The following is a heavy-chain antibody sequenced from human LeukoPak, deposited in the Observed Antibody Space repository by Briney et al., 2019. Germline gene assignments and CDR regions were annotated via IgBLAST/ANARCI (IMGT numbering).Heavy chain of an antibody. Sequence: PGGSLRLSCTTSGFSFSDYGMHRVRQAPGKGLEWLASVWYEERTKYYVDSVKGRFTISRDNSKNSIYLQMKSLGVDDTAIYYCVKEGIYLKSSLEEWGQGTLVTVSS. CDR2: VWYEERTK. D-gene: IGHD5-12*01. J-gene: IGHJ4*02. CDR3: VKEGIYLKSSLEE. V-gene: IGHV3-33*06. CDR1: GFSFSDYG.